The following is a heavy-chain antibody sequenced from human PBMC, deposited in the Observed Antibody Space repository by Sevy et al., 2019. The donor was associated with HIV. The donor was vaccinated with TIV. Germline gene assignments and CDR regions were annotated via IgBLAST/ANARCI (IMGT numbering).Heavy chain of an antibody. CDR3: VRDPYYYDSSGYPPGGYFDL. Sequence: SETLSLTCTVSGGSISSYYWSWIRQPAGKGLEWIGRIYTSGSTNYNPSLKSRVTMSVDTSKNQFSLKLSSVTAADTAVYYCVRDPYYYDSSGYPPGGYFDLWGRGTLVTVSS. V-gene: IGHV4-4*07. D-gene: IGHD3-22*01. J-gene: IGHJ2*01. CDR1: GGSISSYY. CDR2: IYTSGST.